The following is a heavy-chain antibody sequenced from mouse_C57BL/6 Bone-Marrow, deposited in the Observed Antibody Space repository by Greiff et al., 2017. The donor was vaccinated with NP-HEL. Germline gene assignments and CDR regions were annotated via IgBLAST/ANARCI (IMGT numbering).Heavy chain of an antibody. J-gene: IGHJ1*03. V-gene: IGHV1-64*01. CDR2: IHPNSGST. CDR3: ARWGYYGSKGYFDV. Sequence: QVQPQQPGAELVKPGASVKLSCKASGYTFTSYWMHWVKQRPGQGLEWIGMIHPNSGSTNYNEKFKSKATLTVDKSSSTAYMQLSSLTSEDSAVYYCARWGYYGSKGYFDVWGTGTTVTVSS. D-gene: IGHD1-1*01. CDR1: GYTFTSYW.